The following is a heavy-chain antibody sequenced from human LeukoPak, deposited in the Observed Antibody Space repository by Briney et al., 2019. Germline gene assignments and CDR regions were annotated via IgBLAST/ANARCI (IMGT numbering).Heavy chain of an antibody. V-gene: IGHV4-61*01. J-gene: IGHJ6*03. CDR1: GGSISSSSYY. D-gene: IGHD3-9*01. CDR2: IYYSGST. CDR3: ARARTITIFPLRGQDNYYYYMDV. Sequence: SETLSLTCTVSGGSISSSSYYWSWIRQPPGKGLEWIGYIYYSGSTNYNPSLKSRVTISVDTSKNQFSLKLSSVTAADTAVYYCARARTITIFPLRGQDNYYYYMDVWGKGTTVTVSS.